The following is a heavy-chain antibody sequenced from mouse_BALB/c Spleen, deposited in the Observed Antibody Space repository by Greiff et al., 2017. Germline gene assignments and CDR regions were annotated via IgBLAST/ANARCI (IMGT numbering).Heavy chain of an antibody. CDR3: ARQGDGYYVYAMDY. Sequence: QVQLQQPGAELVKPGASVKLSCKASGYTFTSYWMHWVKQRPGQGLEWIGEIDPSDSYTNYNQKFKGKATLTVDRSSSTAYMQLSSLTSEDSAVYYCARQGDGYYVYAMDYWGQGTSVTVSS. D-gene: IGHD2-3*01. CDR1: GYTFTSYW. CDR2: IDPSDSYT. V-gene: IGHV1-69*02. J-gene: IGHJ4*01.